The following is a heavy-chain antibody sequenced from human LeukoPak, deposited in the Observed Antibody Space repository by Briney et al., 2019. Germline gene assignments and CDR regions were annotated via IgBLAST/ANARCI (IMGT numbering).Heavy chain of an antibody. V-gene: IGHV1-2*06. CDR3: ARTWIQLFTPDFDL. J-gene: IGHJ4*02. CDR2: INPNSGGT. CDR1: GYTLTDYY. Sequence: ASVKVSCKASGYTLTDYYMHWVRQAPGQGLGWMGRINPNSGGTNYAQKFQGRVTMTRDTSISTVYMELSRLRSDDTAVYYCARTWIQLFTPDFDLWGQGTLVTVSS. D-gene: IGHD5-18*01.